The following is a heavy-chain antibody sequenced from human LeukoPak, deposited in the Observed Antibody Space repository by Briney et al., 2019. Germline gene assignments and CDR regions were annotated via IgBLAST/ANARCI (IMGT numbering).Heavy chain of an antibody. Sequence: GASLRLSCEASGFAFSNYWMTWVRQAPGKGVEWVANIDEGGGEQHYLDSVRGRYIISRDNAKNSLYLQMNSLRAEDTAVYYCVRGGYRGFDYEYWGQGTLVTVSS. V-gene: IGHV3-7*01. D-gene: IGHD5-12*01. J-gene: IGHJ4*02. CDR3: VRGGYRGFDYEY. CDR1: GFAFSNYW. CDR2: IDEGGGEQ.